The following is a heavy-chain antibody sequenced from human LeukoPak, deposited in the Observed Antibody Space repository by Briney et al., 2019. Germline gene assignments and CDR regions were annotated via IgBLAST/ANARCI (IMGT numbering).Heavy chain of an antibody. Sequence: SVKVSCKASGYTFTSYGISWVRQAPGQGIEWMGWISAYNGNTNYAQKLQGRVTITTDTSTSTAYMELRSLRSDDTAVYYCARAEGSHSYYYYGMDVWGQGTTVAVSS. CDR3: ARAEGSHSYYYYGMDV. CDR1: GYTFTSYG. V-gene: IGHV1-18*01. CDR2: ISAYNGNT. J-gene: IGHJ6*02.